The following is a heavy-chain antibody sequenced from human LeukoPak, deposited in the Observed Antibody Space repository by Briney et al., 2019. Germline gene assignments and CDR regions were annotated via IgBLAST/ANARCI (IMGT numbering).Heavy chain of an antibody. Sequence: GGSLRLSCAASGFTFSSYVMNWVRQAPGKGLEWVSSISSGSIYIYYADSVKGRFTISRDNAKNSLYLQMNSLRAEDTAVYYCARLGYCSGGSCSSFDYWGQGTLVTVSS. J-gene: IGHJ4*02. D-gene: IGHD2-15*01. CDR3: ARLGYCSGGSCSSFDY. V-gene: IGHV3-21*01. CDR1: GFTFSSYV. CDR2: ISSGSIYI.